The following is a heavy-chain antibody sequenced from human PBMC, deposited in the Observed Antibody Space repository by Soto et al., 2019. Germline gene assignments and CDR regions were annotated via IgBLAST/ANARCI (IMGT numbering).Heavy chain of an antibody. J-gene: IGHJ4*02. CDR3: AHSSYCSDGSCYYTYYFDY. CDR1: GFSLSTSGVG. Sequence: QITLKESGPTLVKPTQTLTLTCTFSGFSLSTSGVGVGWFRQPPGKALEWLALIYWDDDKRYSPSLKSRLIINKDTSKNQVVLTTTNMDPVDTATYYCAHSSYCSDGSCYYTYYFDYWGQGTLVTVSS. V-gene: IGHV2-5*02. CDR2: IYWDDDK. D-gene: IGHD2-15*01.